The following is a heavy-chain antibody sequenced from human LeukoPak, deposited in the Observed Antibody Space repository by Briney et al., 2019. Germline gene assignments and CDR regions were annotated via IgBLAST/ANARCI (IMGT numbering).Heavy chain of an antibody. Sequence: GGSLRLSCAASGFTFSSYAMSWVRQAPGKGLEWVSAVSGSGGSTYYADSVKGRFTISRDNSKNTLYLQMNSLRAEDTAVYYCARYDILTGYSPASFQRYYYGMDVWGQGTTVTVSS. CDR1: GFTFSSYA. CDR2: VSGSGGST. D-gene: IGHD3-9*01. J-gene: IGHJ6*02. CDR3: ARYDILTGYSPASFQRYYYGMDV. V-gene: IGHV3-23*01.